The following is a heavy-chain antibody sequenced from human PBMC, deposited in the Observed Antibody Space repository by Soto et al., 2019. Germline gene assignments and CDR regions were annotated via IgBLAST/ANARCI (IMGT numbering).Heavy chain of an antibody. Sequence: PGGSLRLSCAASGFTFSSYAMSWVRQAPGKGLEWVSAISGSGGSTYYADSVEGRFTISRDNSKNTLYLQMNSLRAEDTAVYYCAKNPLIAARLYYFDYWGQGTLVTVSS. CDR3: AKNPLIAARLYYFDY. CDR2: ISGSGGST. V-gene: IGHV3-23*01. CDR1: GFTFSSYA. J-gene: IGHJ4*02. D-gene: IGHD6-6*01.